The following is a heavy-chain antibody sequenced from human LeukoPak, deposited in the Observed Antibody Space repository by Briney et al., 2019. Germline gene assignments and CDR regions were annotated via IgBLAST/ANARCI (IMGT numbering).Heavy chain of an antibody. CDR2: IYYSGST. J-gene: IGHJ4*02. Sequence: PSETLSLTCTVSGGSISSYYWSWIRQPPGKGLECIGYIYYSGSTNYNPSLKSRVTISVDTSKNQFSLKLSSVTAADTAVYYCARAQWLAYFDYWGQGTLVTVSS. D-gene: IGHD6-19*01. V-gene: IGHV4-59*01. CDR3: ARAQWLAYFDY. CDR1: GGSISSYY.